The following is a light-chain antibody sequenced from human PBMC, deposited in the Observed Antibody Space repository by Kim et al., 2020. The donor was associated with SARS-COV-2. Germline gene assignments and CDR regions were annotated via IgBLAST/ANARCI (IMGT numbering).Light chain of an antibody. CDR3: SVWDDNLNGWV. Sequence: QSVLTQPPSASGTPGQRVTMSCSGSNSNIGSNPVSWYQLVPGTAPKLLIHTTNQWPSGIPDRFSGSKSGTSASLAINGLQSEDEAEYHCSVWDDNLNGWVFGGGTQLTVL. CDR1: NSNIGSNP. CDR2: TTN. V-gene: IGLV1-44*01. J-gene: IGLJ2*01.